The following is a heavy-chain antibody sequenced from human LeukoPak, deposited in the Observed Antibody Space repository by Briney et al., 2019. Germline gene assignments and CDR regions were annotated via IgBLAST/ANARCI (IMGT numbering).Heavy chain of an antibody. CDR1: GFTFSNYS. D-gene: IGHD3-22*01. CDR2: IRYDGSNK. Sequence: GGSLRLSGAASGFTFSNYSMNWVRQAPGKGLEWAAFIRYDGSNKYYADSVKGRFTISRDNSKNTLYLQMNSLRAADTAVYYCAKDPTHYRVWDDYDSTVLSYWGQGTLVTVSS. CDR3: AKDPTHYRVWDDYDSTVLSY. V-gene: IGHV3-30*02. J-gene: IGHJ4*02.